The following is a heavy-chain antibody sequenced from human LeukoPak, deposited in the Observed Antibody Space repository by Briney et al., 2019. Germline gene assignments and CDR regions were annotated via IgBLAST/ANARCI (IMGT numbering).Heavy chain of an antibody. CDR2: ISSGSTYI. Sequence: GGSLRLSCVASGFTFSTYWMYWVRQAPGKGLEWVSSISSGSTYIYYADSVKGRFSISRDNAKNSLYLQMNSLRAEDTAVYYCATYGDYVFSYWGQGTLVTVSS. V-gene: IGHV3-21*01. J-gene: IGHJ4*02. CDR1: GFTFSTYW. D-gene: IGHD4-17*01. CDR3: ATYGDYVFSY.